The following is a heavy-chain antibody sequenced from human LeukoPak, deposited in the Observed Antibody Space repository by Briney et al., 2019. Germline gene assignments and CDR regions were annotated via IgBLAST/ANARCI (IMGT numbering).Heavy chain of an antibody. J-gene: IGHJ4*02. Sequence: GGSLRLSCAASGFTFSSYAMSWVRQAPGKGLEWVSAISGSGGSTYYADSVKGRFTIPRDNSKNTLYLQMNSLRAEDTAVYYCAKSPGSSGYFDYWGQGTLVTVSS. CDR3: AKSPGSSGYFDY. D-gene: IGHD3-22*01. CDR2: ISGSGGST. V-gene: IGHV3-23*01. CDR1: GFTFSSYA.